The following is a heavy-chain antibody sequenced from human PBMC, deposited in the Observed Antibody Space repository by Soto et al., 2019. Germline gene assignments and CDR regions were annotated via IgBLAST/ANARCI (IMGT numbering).Heavy chain of an antibody. J-gene: IGHJ4*02. V-gene: IGHV1-18*01. D-gene: IGHD1-26*01. CDR3: ASSEVVGDTKIPTLDY. CDR2: IRASNGNT. CDR1: DYTFINYG. Sequence: QVQLVQSGTEVKKPGASVKVSCKASDYTFINYGITWVRQAPGQGLEWMGWIRASNGNTNYAQKFQGRVTMTTDTSTSTAYMELRSLRSDDTAVYYCASSEVVGDTKIPTLDYWGQGTLVTVSS.